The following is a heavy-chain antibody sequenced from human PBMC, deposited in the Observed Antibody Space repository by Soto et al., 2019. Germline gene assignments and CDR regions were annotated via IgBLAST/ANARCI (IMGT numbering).Heavy chain of an antibody. D-gene: IGHD3-9*01. J-gene: IGHJ6*03. V-gene: IGHV3-30-3*01. Sequence: GGSLRLSCAAAGFTFSSYAMHWVRQAPGKGLEWVAVISYDGSNKYYADSVKGRFTISRDNSKNTLYLQMSSLRSEDTAVYYCARTQGEYFDWFRGYYYYYMDVWGKGTTVTVSS. CDR1: GFTFSSYA. CDR3: ARTQGEYFDWFRGYYYYYMDV. CDR2: ISYDGSNK.